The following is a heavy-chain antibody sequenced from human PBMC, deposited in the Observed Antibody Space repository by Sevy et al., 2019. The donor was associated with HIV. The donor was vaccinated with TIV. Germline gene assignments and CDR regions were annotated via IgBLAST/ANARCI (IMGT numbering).Heavy chain of an antibody. D-gene: IGHD2-15*01. CDR3: AKERRGYCSGGSCYLEYYFDY. J-gene: IGHJ4*02. Sequence: GGSLRLSCAASGFTFSSYGMHWVRQAPGKGLEWVAVIWYDGSNKYYADSVKGRFTISRDNSKNTRYLQMNSLRAEDTAVYYCAKERRGYCSGGSCYLEYYFDYWGQGTLVTVSS. CDR1: GFTFSSYG. V-gene: IGHV3-33*06. CDR2: IWYDGSNK.